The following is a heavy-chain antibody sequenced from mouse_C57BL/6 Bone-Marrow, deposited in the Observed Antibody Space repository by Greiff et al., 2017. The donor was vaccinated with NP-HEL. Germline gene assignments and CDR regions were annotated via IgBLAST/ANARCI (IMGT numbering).Heavy chain of an antibody. Sequence: EVQGVESGEGLVKPGGSLKLSCAASGFTFSSYAMSWVRQTPEKRLEWVAYISSGGDYIYYADTVKGRFTISRDNARNTLYLQMSSLKSEDTAMYYCTRDGDVDWFAYWGQGTLVTVSA. CDR2: ISSGGDYI. V-gene: IGHV5-9-1*02. J-gene: IGHJ3*01. D-gene: IGHD2-3*01. CDR3: TRDGDVDWFAY. CDR1: GFTFSSYA.